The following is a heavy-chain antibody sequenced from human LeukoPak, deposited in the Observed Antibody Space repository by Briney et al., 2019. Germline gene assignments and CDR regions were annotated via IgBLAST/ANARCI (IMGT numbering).Heavy chain of an antibody. CDR1: GFTFDSYV. Sequence: GSLRLSCSASGFTFDSYVMSWVRQAPGKGLEWISLIRSKVYGGTTEYAASVQGRFSISRDDSKSIAYLQMNSLETDDTAVYYCTRSLTGSPFDYWGLGTLVTVSS. CDR2: IRSKVYGGTT. CDR3: TRSLTGSPFDY. V-gene: IGHV3-49*04. D-gene: IGHD7-27*01. J-gene: IGHJ4*02.